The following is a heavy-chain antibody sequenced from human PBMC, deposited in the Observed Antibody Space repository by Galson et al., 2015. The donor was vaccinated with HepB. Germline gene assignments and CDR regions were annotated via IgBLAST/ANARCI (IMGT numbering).Heavy chain of an antibody. CDR1: GDSVSSNRAT. CDR3: PHARYNWNPVAFDL. D-gene: IGHD1-20*01. CDR2: TNYRSKWYS. Sequence: ISGDSVSSNRATWNWIMQSPSRGLEWLGRTNYRSKWYSDYALSARGRITINPDTSKNKFSLQLNSVTPDDTAVYYCPHARYNWNPVAFDLWGQGTLVTVSS. V-gene: IGHV6-1*01. J-gene: IGHJ3*01.